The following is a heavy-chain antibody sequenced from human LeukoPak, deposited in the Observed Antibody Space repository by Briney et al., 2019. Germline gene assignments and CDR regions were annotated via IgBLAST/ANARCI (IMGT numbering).Heavy chain of an antibody. CDR1: GFTFSSYA. Sequence: PGGSLTLSCAASGFTFSSYAMGWVRQAPGKGLEWVSAISGSGGSTYYADSVKGRFTISRDNSKNTLYLQMNSLRAEDTAVYYCAKDFPSDSIAAAGTFLYYYYYGMDVWGQGTTVTVSS. V-gene: IGHV3-23*01. CDR3: AKDFPSDSIAAAGTFLYYYYYGMDV. J-gene: IGHJ6*02. CDR2: ISGSGGST. D-gene: IGHD6-13*01.